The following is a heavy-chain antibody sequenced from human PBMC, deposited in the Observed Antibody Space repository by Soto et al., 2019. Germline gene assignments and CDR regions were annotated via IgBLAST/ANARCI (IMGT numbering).Heavy chain of an antibody. V-gene: IGHV4-39*01. J-gene: IGHJ6*03. D-gene: IGHD3-10*01. CDR2: IYYSGST. CDR1: GGSISSSSYY. Sequence: SETLSLTCTVSGGSISSSSYYWGWIRQPPGKGLEWIGSIYYSGSTYYNPSLKSRVTISVDTSKNQFSLKLSSVTAADTAVYYCAGLTYYYGSGSYAQEYMDVWGKGTTVTVSS. CDR3: AGLTYYYGSGSYAQEYMDV.